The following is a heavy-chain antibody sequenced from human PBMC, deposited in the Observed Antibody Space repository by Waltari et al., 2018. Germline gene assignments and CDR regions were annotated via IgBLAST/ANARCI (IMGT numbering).Heavy chain of an antibody. CDR2: IYYSGST. D-gene: IGHD1-1*01. J-gene: IGHJ6*02. CDR3: ARVWNNYYYGMDV. Sequence: QVQLQESGPGLVKPSETLSLTCTVSGGSISSHYWSWIRQPPGKGLEWIGYIYYSGSTNYNPSINGRGTIAVDTSKNQCSLKLSSVTAADTAVYYCARVWNNYYYGMDVWGQGTTVTVSS. V-gene: IGHV4-59*11. CDR1: GGSISSHY.